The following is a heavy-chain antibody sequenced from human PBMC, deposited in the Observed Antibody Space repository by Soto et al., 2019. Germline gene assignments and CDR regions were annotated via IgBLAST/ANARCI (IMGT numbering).Heavy chain of an antibody. CDR2: VNPNNGDT. CDR3: AKVAREGSAIDFDY. CDR1: GYTFSNYD. D-gene: IGHD3-10*01. J-gene: IGHJ4*02. Sequence: QVQLVQSGAELKKPGASVKVSCKASGYTFSNYDMNWVRQATGQGPEWIGWVNPNNGDTGYAQKFKGRVTLTTDISTTTAYMELTSLRSEDTAIYYCAKVAREGSAIDFDYWGQGTLITVSS. V-gene: IGHV1-8*01.